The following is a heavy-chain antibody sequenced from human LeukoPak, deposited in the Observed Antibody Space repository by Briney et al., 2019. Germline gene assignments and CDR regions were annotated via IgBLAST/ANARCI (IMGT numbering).Heavy chain of an antibody. CDR2: ISASGGNT. Sequence: PGGSLRLSCEASGFTFTNSAMNWVRQDPGKGLEWVSLISASGGNTYYADSVKGRFTISRHNSKNTLYLQMNSLRAEDTAVYYCAKYSSSSVGFDYWGQGTLVTVSS. D-gene: IGHD6-6*01. CDR1: GFTFTNSA. CDR3: AKYSSSSVGFDY. V-gene: IGHV3-23*01. J-gene: IGHJ4*02.